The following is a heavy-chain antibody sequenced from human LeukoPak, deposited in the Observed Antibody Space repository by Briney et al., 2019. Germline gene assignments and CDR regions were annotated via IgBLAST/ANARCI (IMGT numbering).Heavy chain of an antibody. V-gene: IGHV3-15*07. D-gene: IGHD6-13*01. CDR2: IKSKTDGGTT. CDR3: ARSIPYGTTWYGRSDY. J-gene: IGHJ4*02. CDR1: GFTFSNAW. Sequence: GGSLRLSCAASGFTFSNAWMNWVRQAPGKGLEWVGRIKSKTDGGTTDYAAPVKGRFTISRDDSKNTLYLQMNSLKTEDTAVYYCARSIPYGTTWYGRSDYWGQGTLVTVSS.